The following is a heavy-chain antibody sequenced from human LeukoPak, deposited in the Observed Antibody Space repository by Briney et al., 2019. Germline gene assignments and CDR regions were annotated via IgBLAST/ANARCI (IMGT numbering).Heavy chain of an antibody. CDR1: GHTFIGYN. J-gene: IGHJ3*02. D-gene: IGHD6-6*01. V-gene: IGHV1-2*02. CDR2: INPTSGGT. Sequence: ASVTVSCTASGHTFIGYNMHWVRQAPGQGLEWMGWINPTSGGTNYAQKFQGRVTMTRDTSISTAYMELSRLRSDDTAVYYCARDLYSSYAFDIWGQGTMVTVSS. CDR3: ARDLYSSYAFDI.